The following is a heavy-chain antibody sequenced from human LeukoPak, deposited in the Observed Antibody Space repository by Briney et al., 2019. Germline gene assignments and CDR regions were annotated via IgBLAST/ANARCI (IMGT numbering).Heavy chain of an antibody. CDR1: GFTFSSYS. J-gene: IGHJ4*02. V-gene: IGHV3-53*01. CDR2: IYSGGST. D-gene: IGHD6-19*01. Sequence: GSLRLSCAASGFTFSSYSMNWVRQAPGKGLEWVSVIYSGGSTYYADSVKGRFTISRDNSKNTLYLQMNSLRAEDTAMYYCARGIIAVADWGQGTLVTVSS. CDR3: ARGIIAVAD.